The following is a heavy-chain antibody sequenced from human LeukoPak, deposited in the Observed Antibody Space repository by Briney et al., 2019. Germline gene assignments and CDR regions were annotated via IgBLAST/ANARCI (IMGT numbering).Heavy chain of an antibody. J-gene: IGHJ5*02. Sequence: GASVKVSCKASGGTFSSYAISWVRQAPGQGLEWMGGIIPIFGTANYAQRFQGRVTITADESTSTAYMELSSLRSEDTAVYYCARAMKSGICSSTSCYFRANRWFDPWGQGTLVTVSS. D-gene: IGHD2-2*01. CDR3: ARAMKSGICSSTSCYFRANRWFDP. CDR1: GGTFSSYA. CDR2: IIPIFGTA. V-gene: IGHV1-69*13.